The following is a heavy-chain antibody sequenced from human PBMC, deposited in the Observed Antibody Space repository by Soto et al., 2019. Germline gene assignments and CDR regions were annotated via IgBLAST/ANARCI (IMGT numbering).Heavy chain of an antibody. J-gene: IGHJ5*02. Sequence: ASVKVSCTASGYTFTSYGMSWVRQAPGQGLEWMGWISAYNGNTNYAQKLQGRVTMTTDTSTSTAYMELRSLRSDDTAVYYCARAGSGRGRQNWFDPWGQGTLVTVSS. D-gene: IGHD3-10*01. V-gene: IGHV1-18*01. CDR3: ARAGSGRGRQNWFDP. CDR1: GYTFTSYG. CDR2: ISAYNGNT.